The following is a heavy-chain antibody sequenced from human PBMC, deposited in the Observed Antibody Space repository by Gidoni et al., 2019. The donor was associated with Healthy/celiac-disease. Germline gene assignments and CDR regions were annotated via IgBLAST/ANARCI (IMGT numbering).Heavy chain of an antibody. D-gene: IGHD7-27*01. CDR2: ISGSGGST. V-gene: IGHV3-23*01. J-gene: IGHJ4*02. CDR3: AKVGDKLGIGPFDY. CDR1: GFHFSSYA. Sequence: EGPLFESGGGFVKPGGALRLPRGTSGFHFSSYAMSWVRQVPGKGLEWVSAISGSGGSTYYADSVKGRFTISRDNSKNTLYLQMNSLRAEDTAVYYCAKVGDKLGIGPFDYWGQGTLVTVSS.